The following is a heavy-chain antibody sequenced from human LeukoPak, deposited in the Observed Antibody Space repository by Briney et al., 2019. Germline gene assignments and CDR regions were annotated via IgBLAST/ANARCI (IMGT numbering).Heavy chain of an antibody. CDR2: IYSGGSI. CDR3: ARIETVADAFDI. CDR1: GFTVSSNY. J-gene: IGHJ3*02. V-gene: IGHV3-66*01. Sequence: GGSLRLSCAASGFTVSSNYMTWVRQAPGKGLEWVSLIYSGGSISYADSVRGRFTISRDNSKNTLYLQMNSLRAEDTAVYYCARIETVADAFDIWGQGTLVTVSS. D-gene: IGHD1-1*01.